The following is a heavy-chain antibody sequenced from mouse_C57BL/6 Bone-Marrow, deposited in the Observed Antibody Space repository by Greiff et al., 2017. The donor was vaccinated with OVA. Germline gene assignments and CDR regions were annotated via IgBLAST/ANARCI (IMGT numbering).Heavy chain of an antibody. Sequence: VQRVESGAELVRPGASVTLSCKASGYTFTDYEMHWVKQTPVHGLEWIGAIDPETGGTAYNQKFKGKAILTADKSSSTAYMELRSLTSEDSAVYYCTRDYGSSFPFAYWGQGTLVTVSA. CDR2: IDPETGGT. V-gene: IGHV1-15*01. J-gene: IGHJ3*01. CDR1: GYTFTDYE. D-gene: IGHD1-1*01. CDR3: TRDYGSSFPFAY.